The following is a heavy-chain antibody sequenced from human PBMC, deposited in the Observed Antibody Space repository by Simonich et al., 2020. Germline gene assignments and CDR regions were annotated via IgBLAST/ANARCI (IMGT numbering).Heavy chain of an antibody. CDR1: GGSISSGGYY. V-gene: IGHV4-31*01. D-gene: IGHD4-4*01. Sequence: QVQLQESGPGLVKPSQTLSLTCTVSGGSISSGGYYWSWIRQHPGKGLEWIWYIYYSGSTYYNPSLKSLVTISVDTSKNQFSLKLSSVTAADTAVYYCARVERTTDGHYYFDYWGQGTLVTVSS. J-gene: IGHJ4*02. CDR3: ARVERTTDGHYYFDY. CDR2: IYYSGST.